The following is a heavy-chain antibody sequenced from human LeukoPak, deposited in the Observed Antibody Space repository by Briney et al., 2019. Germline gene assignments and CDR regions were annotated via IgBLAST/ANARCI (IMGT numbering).Heavy chain of an antibody. CDR1: GFTFSSYG. CDR3: VKDRVDGSGSQFDS. Sequence: PGGSLRLSCAASGFTFSSYGMNWVRQAPGKGLEWVSAISGSGGSTYYADSVKGRFTISRDNAMDTLYLQMNNLRADDTAVYYCVKDRVDGSGSQFDSWGQGSLVIVSS. J-gene: IGHJ4*02. V-gene: IGHV3-23*01. D-gene: IGHD3-10*01. CDR2: ISGSGGST.